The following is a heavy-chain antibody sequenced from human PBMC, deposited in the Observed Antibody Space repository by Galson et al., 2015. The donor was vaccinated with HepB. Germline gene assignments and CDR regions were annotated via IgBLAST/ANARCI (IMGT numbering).Heavy chain of an antibody. CDR2: IIPTFGTA. Sequence: SVKVSCKAFGGTFSSYGISWVRQAPGQGLEWMGGIIPTFGTANYAQKFQDRVTITADEFTTTAHMELNSLIFEDTAIYYCARVGASLIVGYAFDIWGQGTMVAVSS. CDR3: ARVGASLIVGYAFDI. D-gene: IGHD3-22*01. CDR1: GGTFSSYG. J-gene: IGHJ3*02. V-gene: IGHV1-69*13.